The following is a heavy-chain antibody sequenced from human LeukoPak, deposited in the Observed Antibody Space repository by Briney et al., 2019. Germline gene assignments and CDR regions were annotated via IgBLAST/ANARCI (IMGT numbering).Heavy chain of an antibody. CDR3: ARSTVTTHNNWFDP. J-gene: IGHJ5*02. CDR2: IYYSGCT. Sequence: SQTLSLTCTVSGGSISSGDYYWSWIRQPPGKGLEWIGYIYYSGCTYYSPSLKSRVTISVDTSKNQFSLKLSSVTAADTAVYYCARSTVTTHNNWFDPWGQGTLVTVSS. CDR1: GGSISSGDYY. V-gene: IGHV4-30-4*08. D-gene: IGHD4-17*01.